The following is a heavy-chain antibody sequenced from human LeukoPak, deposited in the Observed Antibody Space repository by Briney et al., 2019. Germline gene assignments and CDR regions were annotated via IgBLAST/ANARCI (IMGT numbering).Heavy chain of an antibody. CDR3: ASTNYDSSGYYPHYYMDV. V-gene: IGHV4-4*09. D-gene: IGHD3-22*01. CDR2: IYTSGST. J-gene: IGHJ6*03. Sequence: SETLSLTCTVSGGSISSYYWSWIRQPPGKGLEWIGYIYTSGSTNYNPPLKSRVTISVDTSKNQFSLKLSSVTAADTAVYYCASTNYDSSGYYPHYYMDVWGKGTTVTVSS. CDR1: GGSISSYY.